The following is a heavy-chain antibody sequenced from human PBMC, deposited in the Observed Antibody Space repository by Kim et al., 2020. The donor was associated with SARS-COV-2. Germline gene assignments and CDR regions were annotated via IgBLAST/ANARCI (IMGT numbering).Heavy chain of an antibody. Sequence: SETLSLTCTVSGGSISSSSYYWGWIRQPPGKGLEWIGSIYYSGSTYYNPSLKSRVTISVDTSKNQFSLKLSSVTAADTAVYYCARLEPIASSDYWGQGTLVTVSS. CDR3: ARLEPIASSDY. V-gene: IGHV4-39*01. J-gene: IGHJ4*02. CDR1: GGSISSSSYY. D-gene: IGHD6-13*01. CDR2: IYYSGST.